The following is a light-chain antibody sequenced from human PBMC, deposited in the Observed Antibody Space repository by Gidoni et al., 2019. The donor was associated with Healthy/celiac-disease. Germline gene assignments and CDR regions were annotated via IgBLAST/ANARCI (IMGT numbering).Light chain of an antibody. V-gene: IGLV3-21*02. CDR3: QVWDSSSDHPV. CDR2: EDS. CDR1: NIGSKS. Sequence: SYVLTQPPPVSVAPGQTARITCGGNNIGSKSVHWYQQKPGQAPVLRVYEDSNRPSGLPERFSGSNSGNTATLTISRVEAGDEADYYCQVWDSSSDHPVVGGGTKLTVL. J-gene: IGLJ2*01.